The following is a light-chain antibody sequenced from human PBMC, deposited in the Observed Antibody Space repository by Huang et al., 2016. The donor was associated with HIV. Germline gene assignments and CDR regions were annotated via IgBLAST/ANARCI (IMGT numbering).Light chain of an antibody. CDR1: QSLLRSNGYTY. V-gene: IGKV2-28*01. Sequence: IVMTQSPLSLPVTPGEPASISCRSSQSLLRSNGYTYLDWYLQRQGQSPQLLIYLGSKRASGVPDRFSGSASGTNFTLKVSRVEADDLGTYYCMQGLQTPGVTFGPGTKVDFK. J-gene: IGKJ3*01. CDR2: LGS. CDR3: MQGLQTPGVT.